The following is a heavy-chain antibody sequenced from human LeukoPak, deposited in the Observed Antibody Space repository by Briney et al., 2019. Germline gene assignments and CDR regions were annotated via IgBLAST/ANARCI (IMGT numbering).Heavy chain of an antibody. CDR1: GFTSSSYW. CDR3: VRGRGSYGWFDP. CDR2: ISGDGTAR. Sequence: GGSPRLSCAASGFTSSSYWMHWVRHVPGKGLVWVSRISGDGTARNYADSVKGRFTISRDDAKNTVDLQMNSLRGEDTAVYYCVRGRGSYGWFDPWGQGTLVTVSS. J-gene: IGHJ5*02. V-gene: IGHV3-74*01. D-gene: IGHD3-10*01.